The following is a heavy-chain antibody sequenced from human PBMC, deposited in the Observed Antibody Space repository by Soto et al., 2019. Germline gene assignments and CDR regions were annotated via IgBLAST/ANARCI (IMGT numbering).Heavy chain of an antibody. CDR2: IHYTGSI. CDR3: AREDDGGDRDYYGLDV. V-gene: IGHV4-30-4*08. D-gene: IGHD2-21*02. Sequence: QVQLQQSGPGLVEPSQTLSLTCAVSGGSISSEYFHWTWIRQSPGKGLEWIGYIHYTGSIMYNPSVKSRLTMAVDTTKIQFSLQLTSVTASDTAVYFCAREDDGGDRDYYGLDVWGQWTTVTVSS. CDR1: GGSISSEYFH. J-gene: IGHJ6*02.